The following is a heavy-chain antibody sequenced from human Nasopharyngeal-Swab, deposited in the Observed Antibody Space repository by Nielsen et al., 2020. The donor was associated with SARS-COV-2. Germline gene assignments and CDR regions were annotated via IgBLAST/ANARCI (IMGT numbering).Heavy chain of an antibody. CDR3: ARDEPSTYYDFWSGSSGAFDI. CDR2: IYYSGST. J-gene: IGHJ3*02. V-gene: IGHV4-59*01. Sequence: SETLSLTCAVYGGSFSGYYWSWIRQPPGKGLEWIGYIYYSGSTNYNPSLKSRVTISVDTSKNQFSLKLSSVTAADTAVYYCARDEPSTYYDFWSGSSGAFDIWGQGTMVTVSS. CDR1: GGSFSGYY. D-gene: IGHD3-3*01.